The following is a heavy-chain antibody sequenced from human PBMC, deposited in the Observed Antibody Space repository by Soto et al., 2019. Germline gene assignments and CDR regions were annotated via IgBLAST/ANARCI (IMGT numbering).Heavy chain of an antibody. D-gene: IGHD3-3*01. V-gene: IGHV2-5*02. CDR1: GFSLTTSGVG. Sequence: QITLKESGPTVVKPTETLTLTCTFSGFSLTTSGVGVGWVRQSPGKAPEWLALIYWDDDKRYSTSLKSRLTLTKDSSKIQVVLTMANVDPADTATYYCAHRVLRSVFGLVTTTAIYFDFWGQGTPVVVSS. CDR3: AHRVLRSVFGLVTTTAIYFDF. J-gene: IGHJ4*02. CDR2: IYWDDDK.